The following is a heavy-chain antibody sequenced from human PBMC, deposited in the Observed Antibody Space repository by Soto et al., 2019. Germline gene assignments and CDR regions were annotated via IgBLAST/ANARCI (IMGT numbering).Heavy chain of an antibody. CDR1: GFSVSSNY. V-gene: IGHV3-23*01. J-gene: IGHJ4*02. D-gene: IGHD3-3*01. Sequence: LRLSCAISGFSVSSNYLSWVRQAPGKGLEWVSAISGSGGSTYYADSVKGRFTISRDNSKNTLYLQMNSLRAEDTAVYYCAKLRFWSGYPDYFDYWGQGTLVTVSS. CDR3: AKLRFWSGYPDYFDY. CDR2: ISGSGGST.